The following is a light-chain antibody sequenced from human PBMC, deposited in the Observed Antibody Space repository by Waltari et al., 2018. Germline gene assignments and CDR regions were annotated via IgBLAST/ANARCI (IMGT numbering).Light chain of an antibody. J-gene: IGLJ2*01. CDR2: ADD. CDR3: AAWDDSLKGVL. Sequence: QSVLTQTPSVSEAPRQRVTISCSGSRSNIGNNAVNWYQQVPGKAPKLPVFADDLRPSGVSDRFSGSKSGTSASLAISGLRSEDEGVYFCAAWDDSLKGVLFGGGTKLTVL. CDR1: RSNIGNNA. V-gene: IGLV1-36*01.